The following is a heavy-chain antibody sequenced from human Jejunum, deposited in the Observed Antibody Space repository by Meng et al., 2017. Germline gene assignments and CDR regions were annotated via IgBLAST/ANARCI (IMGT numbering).Heavy chain of an antibody. D-gene: IGHD3/OR15-3a*01. J-gene: IGHJ4*02. CDR3: VGDFGLREKNFHPTIYFHS. Sequence: GESLKISCATSGLTFTTYGMHWVRQAPGKGLEWVAVIWHDGGREEDADSVKGRFTMSRDNSKSMVYLQMNSLRAEETALYYCVGDFGLREKNFHPTIYFHSGGQGTLVTVSS. V-gene: IGHV3-33*01. CDR1: GLTFTTYG. CDR2: IWHDGGRE.